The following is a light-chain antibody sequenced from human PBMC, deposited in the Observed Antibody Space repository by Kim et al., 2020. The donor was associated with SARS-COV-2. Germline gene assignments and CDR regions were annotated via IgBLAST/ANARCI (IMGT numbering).Light chain of an antibody. CDR3: QQSFSTPYT. V-gene: IGKV1-39*01. CDR1: QTITTY. Sequence: SDTVGDRVTITCRASQTITTYLNWYQQQPGKAPKLLIYAASSLQTGVPSRFRGGGSGTDFTLTINNLQPEDLATYYCQQSFSTPYTFGQGTKLEI. CDR2: AAS. J-gene: IGKJ2*01.